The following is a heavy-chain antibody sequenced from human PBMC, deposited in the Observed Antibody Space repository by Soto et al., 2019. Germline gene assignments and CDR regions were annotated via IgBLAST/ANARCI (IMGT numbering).Heavy chain of an antibody. J-gene: IGHJ6*02. V-gene: IGHV3-15*01. CDR2: IKSKTDGGTT. D-gene: IGHD2-15*01. Sequence: PGGSLRLSCAASGFTFSNAWMSWVRQAPGKGLEWVGRIKSKTDGGTTDYAAPVKGRFTISRDDSKNTLYLQMNSLKTEDTAVYYCGGNPTGGYYYGMDVWGQGTTVTVSS. CDR3: GGNPTGGYYYGMDV. CDR1: GFTFSNAW.